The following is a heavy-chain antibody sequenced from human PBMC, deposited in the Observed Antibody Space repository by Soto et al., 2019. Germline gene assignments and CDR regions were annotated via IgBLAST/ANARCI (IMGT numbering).Heavy chain of an antibody. CDR3: ARGSSEVDFWSGFGLPYYYYYGMDV. V-gene: IGHV3-7*05. J-gene: IGHJ6*02. CDR1: GFTFSSYW. CDR2: IKQDGSEK. Sequence: GGSLRLSCAASGFTFSSYWMSWVRQAPGKGLEWVANIKQDGSEKYYVDSVKGRFTISRDNAKNSLYLQMNSLRAEDTAVYYCARGSSEVDFWSGFGLPYYYYYGMDVWGPGTTVTVSS. D-gene: IGHD3-3*01.